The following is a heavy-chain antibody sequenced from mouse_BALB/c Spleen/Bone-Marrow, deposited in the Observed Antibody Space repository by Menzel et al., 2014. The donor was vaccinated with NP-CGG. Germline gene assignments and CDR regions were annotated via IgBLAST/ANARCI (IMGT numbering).Heavy chain of an antibody. V-gene: IGHV4-2*02. J-gene: IGHJ4*01. D-gene: IGHD2-1*01. Sequence: EVKLLESGGGLVQPGGSLNLSCAASGFDFSRYWMSWARQAPGKGQEWIGEINPGSSTINYTPSLKDKFIISRDNAKNTLYLQMSKVRSGDTALYYCARLNGNYDAMDYWGQGTSVTVSS. CDR3: ARLNGNYDAMDY. CDR1: GFDFSRYW. CDR2: INPGSSTI.